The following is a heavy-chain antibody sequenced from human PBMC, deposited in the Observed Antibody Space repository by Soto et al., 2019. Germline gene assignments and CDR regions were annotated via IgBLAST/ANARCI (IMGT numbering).Heavy chain of an antibody. V-gene: IGHV4-31*03. Sequence: QVQLQESGPGLVKPSQTLSLTCKVSGASLSSGDYYWNWIRQLPGKGLEWIGYIYYTRVTSYNPSLKSRVTMSVDTSKQQFSLKMSSVTAADTAVYFCARAAATGHPEVPDFWGQGALVTVSS. D-gene: IGHD6-13*01. CDR1: GASLSSGDYY. CDR3: ARAAATGHPEVPDF. CDR2: IYYTRVT. J-gene: IGHJ4*01.